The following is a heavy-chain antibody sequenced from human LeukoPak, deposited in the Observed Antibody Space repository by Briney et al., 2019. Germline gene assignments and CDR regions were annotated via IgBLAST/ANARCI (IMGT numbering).Heavy chain of an antibody. Sequence: PGGSLRLPCAASGFTFSSNDMHWVRQTPGAGLEWVAAVSSDGSNKYYADSVKGRFAISRDNSKNTLYLQMNSLRAEDTAVFYCARNYLGLTWGQGTLVTVSS. J-gene: IGHJ5*02. CDR2: VSSDGSNK. CDR1: GFTFSSND. CDR3: ARNYLGLT. D-gene: IGHD5-24*01. V-gene: IGHV3-30*09.